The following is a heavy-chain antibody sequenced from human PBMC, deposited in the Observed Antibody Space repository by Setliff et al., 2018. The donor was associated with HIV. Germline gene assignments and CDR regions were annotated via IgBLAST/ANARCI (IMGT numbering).Heavy chain of an antibody. CDR2: ISTNGDST. J-gene: IGHJ6*02. V-gene: IGHV3-64*04. CDR3: ARDVVSGYYYYGMDV. Sequence: GGSLRLSCSTSGFTFSNYAMHWVRQAPGKGLEYVSSISTNGDSTSYADSVKGRFTISRDNSKNTLYLQMNSLRAEDTAVYYCARDVVSGYYYYGMDVWGQGTTVTVSS. CDR1: GFTFSNYA. D-gene: IGHD6-6*01.